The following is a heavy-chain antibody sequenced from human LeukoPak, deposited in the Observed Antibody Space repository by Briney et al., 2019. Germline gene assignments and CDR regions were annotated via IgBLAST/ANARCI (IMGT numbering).Heavy chain of an antibody. Sequence: GGSLRLSCAASGFTFSNYAMSWVRQVPGRGLEWVSTISSRGDSTYVADSVKGRFTISRDNSKNSLYLQMNSLRAEDTAVYYCARDRGGSYSAIDYWGQGTLVTVSS. CDR1: GFTFSNYA. CDR2: ISSRGDST. V-gene: IGHV3-23*01. J-gene: IGHJ4*02. CDR3: ARDRGGSYSAIDY. D-gene: IGHD1-26*01.